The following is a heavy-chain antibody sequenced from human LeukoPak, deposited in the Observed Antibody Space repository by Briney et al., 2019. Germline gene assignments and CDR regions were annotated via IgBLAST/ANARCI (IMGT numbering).Heavy chain of an antibody. CDR3: AKGMSGSSPYNWFDP. CDR1: GLTFSNYA. Sequence: PGGSLRLSCAASGLTFSNYAMSWVRQAPGKGLEWVSLIGGSGVNTFYADSVKGRFTTSRDNSKNTLFLQMNSLRAEDTAVYYCAKGMSGSSPYNWFDPWGQGTLVTVSS. CDR2: IGGSGVNT. D-gene: IGHD1-26*01. J-gene: IGHJ5*02. V-gene: IGHV3-23*01.